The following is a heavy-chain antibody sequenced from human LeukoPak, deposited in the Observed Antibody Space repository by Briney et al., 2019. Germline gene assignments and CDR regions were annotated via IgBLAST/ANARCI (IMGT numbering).Heavy chain of an antibody. V-gene: IGHV3-30*04. Sequence: GGSLRLSCAASGFTFSNYAMHWVRQAPGKGLEWVAVISYDGSNKYYADSVKGRFTISRGNSKNTLYLQMNSLRAEDTAVYYCARAPIAVAGQFDYWGQGTLVTVSS. CDR2: ISYDGSNK. CDR3: ARAPIAVAGQFDY. D-gene: IGHD6-19*01. J-gene: IGHJ4*02. CDR1: GFTFSNYA.